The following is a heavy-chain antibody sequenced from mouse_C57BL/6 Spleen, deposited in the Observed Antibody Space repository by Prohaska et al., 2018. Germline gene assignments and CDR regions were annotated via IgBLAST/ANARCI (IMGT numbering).Heavy chain of an antibody. D-gene: IGHD4-1*01. CDR3: ARAQTGTLDY. J-gene: IGHJ2*01. V-gene: IGHV1-42*01. Sequence: EVQLQQSGPELVKPGASVKISCKASGYSFTGYYMNWVKQSTEKSLEWIGEINPRTGGTTYNQKLKAKARLTVDKASSTAYMQLKSLTSEDSAVYYCARAQTGTLDYWGQGTTLTVSS. CDR2: INPRTGGT. CDR1: GYSFTGYY.